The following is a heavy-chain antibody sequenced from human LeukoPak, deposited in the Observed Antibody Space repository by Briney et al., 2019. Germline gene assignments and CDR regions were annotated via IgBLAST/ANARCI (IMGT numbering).Heavy chain of an antibody. J-gene: IGHJ6*03. CDR1: GFTFSSYS. CDR2: ISSSSSTI. V-gene: IGHV3-48*01. CDR3: AREEGDFWSGYTFYYYYYMDV. Sequence: PGGSLRLSCAASGFTFSSYSMNWVRQAPGKGLEWVSYISSSSSTIYYADSVKGRFTISRDNAKNSLYLQMNSLRAEDTAVYYCAREEGDFWSGYTFYYYYYMDVWGKGTTVTVSS. D-gene: IGHD3-3*01.